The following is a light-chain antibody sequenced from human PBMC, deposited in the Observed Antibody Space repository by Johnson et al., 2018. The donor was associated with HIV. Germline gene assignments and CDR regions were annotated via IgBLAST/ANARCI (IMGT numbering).Light chain of an antibody. Sequence: HSVLTQPPSVSAAPGQKVTISCSGSSSNIGNNYVSWYQQLPGTAPKLLIYDNNKRPSGIPDRFSGSKSGTSATLGITGLQTGDEADYYCGTWDTSLSAVYVFGTGNKVTVL. J-gene: IGLJ1*01. CDR3: GTWDTSLSAVYV. V-gene: IGLV1-51*01. CDR1: SSNIGNNY. CDR2: DNN.